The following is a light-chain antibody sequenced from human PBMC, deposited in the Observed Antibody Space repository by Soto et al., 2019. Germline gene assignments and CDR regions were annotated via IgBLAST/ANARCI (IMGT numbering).Light chain of an antibody. Sequence: ETVLTQSPGTLSLSPGERATLSCRASQSVSSSYLAWDQQKPGQAPRLLIYGASSRATGIPDRFSGSGSGTDFTLTISRLEPEDFAVYYSQQYGSSPPSWTFGQGTKVEIK. J-gene: IGKJ1*01. V-gene: IGKV3-20*01. CDR1: QSVSSSY. CDR2: GAS. CDR3: QQYGSSPPSWT.